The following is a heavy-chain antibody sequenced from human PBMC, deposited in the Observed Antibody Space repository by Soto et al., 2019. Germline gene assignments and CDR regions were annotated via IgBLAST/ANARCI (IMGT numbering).Heavy chain of an antibody. J-gene: IGHJ4*02. CDR1: GFTFSNYA. D-gene: IGHD4-17*01. CDR2: ISGSGDNT. CDR3: SKDPLTVTPYFDY. V-gene: IGHV3-23*01. Sequence: GGSLRLSCAASGFTFSNYAMSWVRQAPGKGLEWVSTISGSGDNTDYVDSVKGRFTISRDNSKNTLYLQMNSLRAEDTAVYYCSKDPLTVTPYFDYWGQGTLVTVSS.